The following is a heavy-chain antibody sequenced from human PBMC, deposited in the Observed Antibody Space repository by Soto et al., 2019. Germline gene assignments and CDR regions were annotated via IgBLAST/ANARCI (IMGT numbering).Heavy chain of an antibody. D-gene: IGHD6-6*01. CDR3: ARRGFSSGAFDM. CDR2: IYYTVST. CDR1: GDSISSSSSY. Sequence: QLQLQESGPGLVKPSETLSLTCTVSGDSISSSSSYWGWIRQPPGKGLEWIANIYYTVSTYYNFSLKSRVTISVDMSKNQFSLKLSSVTAADTAVYYCARRGFSSGAFDMWGQGTMVTVSS. J-gene: IGHJ3*02. V-gene: IGHV4-39*01.